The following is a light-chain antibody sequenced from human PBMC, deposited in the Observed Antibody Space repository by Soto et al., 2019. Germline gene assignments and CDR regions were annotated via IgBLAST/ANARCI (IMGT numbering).Light chain of an antibody. CDR3: SSYSGSGTYV. J-gene: IGLJ1*01. CDR2: DVG. CDR1: SSDVGTYKY. Sequence: QSVLTQPASVSGSPGQSITISCTGTSSDVGTYKYVSWYQHHPGKAPKLMIYDVGVRPSGVSTRFSGSKSGNMASLTISGLQAEDEADYYCSSYSGSGTYVFGTGTKVTVL. V-gene: IGLV2-14*03.